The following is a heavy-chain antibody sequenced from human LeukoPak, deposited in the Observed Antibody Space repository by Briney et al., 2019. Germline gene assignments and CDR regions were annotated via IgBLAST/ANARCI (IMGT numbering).Heavy chain of an antibody. V-gene: IGHV3-21*01. D-gene: IGHD3-10*01. J-gene: IGHJ5*02. CDR3: ARMVRGVIIGWFDP. Sequence: AESLRLSCAASGCTFSSYSMNWVRQAPGKGLEWAASISNSSSYIYYPDSMKGRFTISRDNAKNTMYLQMNSLRAEDTAVYYCARMVRGVIIGWFDPWGQGTLVTVSS. CDR1: GCTFSSYS. CDR2: ISNSSSYI.